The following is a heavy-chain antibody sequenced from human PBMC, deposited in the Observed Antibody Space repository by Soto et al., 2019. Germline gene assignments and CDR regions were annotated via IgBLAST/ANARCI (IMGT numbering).Heavy chain of an antibody. CDR3: ARGKGPRVDY. J-gene: IGHJ4*02. Sequence: SETLSLTCAVYGGSFSGYYWSWIRQPPGKGLEWIGEINHSGSTNYNPSLKSRVTISVDTSKNQFSLKLSSVTAADTAVYYCARGKGPRVDYWGQGTLVTVSS. CDR1: GGSFSGYY. V-gene: IGHV4-34*01. CDR2: INHSGST.